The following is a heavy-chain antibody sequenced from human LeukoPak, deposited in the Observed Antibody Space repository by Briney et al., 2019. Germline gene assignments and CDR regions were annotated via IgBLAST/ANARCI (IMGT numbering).Heavy chain of an antibody. J-gene: IGHJ4*02. CDR1: GFTFSSYW. V-gene: IGHV3-7*01. CDR3: ARVAYYGSGSLPFDY. Sequence: QPGGSLRLSCAASGFTFSSYWMSWVRQAPGKGLEWVANIKQDGSEKYYVDSMKGRFTISRDNAKNSLYLQMNSLRAEDTAVYYCARVAYYGSGSLPFDYWGQGTLVTVSS. D-gene: IGHD3-10*01. CDR2: IKQDGSEK.